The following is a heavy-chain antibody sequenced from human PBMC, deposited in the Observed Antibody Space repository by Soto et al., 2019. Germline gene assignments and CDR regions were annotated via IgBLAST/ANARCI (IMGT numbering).Heavy chain of an antibody. J-gene: IGHJ4*02. D-gene: IGHD5-12*01. Sequence: SETLSLTCAVYGGSFSDYYWNWIRQPPGKGLEWIGEINHRGSINYNPSLKSRVTISVDTSKNQFSLKLSSVTVADTAVYYCASNIVTTDYWGQGILVNVSS. CDR1: GGSFSDYY. V-gene: IGHV4-34*01. CDR2: INHRGSI. CDR3: ASNIVTTDY.